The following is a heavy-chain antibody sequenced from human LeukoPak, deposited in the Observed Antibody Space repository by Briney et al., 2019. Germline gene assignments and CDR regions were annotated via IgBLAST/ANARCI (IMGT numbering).Heavy chain of an antibody. Sequence: PGGSLRLSCAASGFTFSSYAMSWVRQAPGKGLEWVSAISGSGGSTYYADSVKGRFTISRDNSKNTLYLQMSSLRAEDTAVYYCAKDALRYYDILTGYLGRYDPWGQGTLVTVSS. V-gene: IGHV3-23*01. J-gene: IGHJ5*02. CDR2: ISGSGGST. D-gene: IGHD3-9*01. CDR3: AKDALRYYDILTGYLGRYDP. CDR1: GFTFSSYA.